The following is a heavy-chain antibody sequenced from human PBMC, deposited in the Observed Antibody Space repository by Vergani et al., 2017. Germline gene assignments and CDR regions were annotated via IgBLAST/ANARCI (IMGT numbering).Heavy chain of an antibody. CDR2: IYHSGST. CDR3: ARGTFLHAFDN. V-gene: IGHV4-59*04. J-gene: IGHJ3*02. Sequence: QVQLQESGPGLVKPSETLSLTCTVSGGSISSYYWGWIRQPPGKGLEWIGSIYHSGSTYYNPSLKSRVTISVDTSKNQFSLSLSSVTAADTAVYYCARGTFLHAFDNWGQGTVVTVSS. CDR1: GGSISSYY. D-gene: IGHD1-26*01.